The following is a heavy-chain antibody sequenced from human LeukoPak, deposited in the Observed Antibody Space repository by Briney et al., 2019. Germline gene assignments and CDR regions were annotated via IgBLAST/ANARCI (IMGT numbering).Heavy chain of an antibody. CDR1: GFTFDDCG. V-gene: IGHV3-20*04. D-gene: IGHD5-12*01. J-gene: IGHJ4*02. CDR3: ARRIVATIKGRGYYFDY. Sequence: GGSLRLSCAASGFTFDDCGMSWVRQAPGKGLEWVSDINWNGGSTGYADSVKGRFTISRDNAKNSLYLQMNSLRAEDTALYYCARRIVATIKGRGYYFDYWGQGTLVTVSS. CDR2: INWNGGST.